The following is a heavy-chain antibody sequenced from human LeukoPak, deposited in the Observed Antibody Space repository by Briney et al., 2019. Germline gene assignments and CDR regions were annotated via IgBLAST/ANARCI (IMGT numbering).Heavy chain of an antibody. CDR2: INHSGGT. V-gene: IGHV4-34*01. D-gene: IGHD5-18*01. CDR1: GGSFSDYS. J-gene: IGHJ6*03. Sequence: NPSETLSLTCAVYGGSFSDYSWSGIHQPPGKGQEWIGEINHSGGTKHNPSLMSRVIMSVDTSKNQFSLKVRSVTAADTAVYYCARVGYSFSINDWSRIGLGAYPTKYYYYMDVWGKGTTVTVSS. CDR3: ARVGYSFSINDWSRIGLGAYPTKYYYYMDV.